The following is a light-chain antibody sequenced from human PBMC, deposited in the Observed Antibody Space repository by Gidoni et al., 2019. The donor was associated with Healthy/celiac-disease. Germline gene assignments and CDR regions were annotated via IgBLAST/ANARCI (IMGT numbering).Light chain of an antibody. CDR2: DAS. Sequence: DIQMTQSPSSLSASVGDRVTITCQASQDISNYLNWYQQKPGKAPKLLIYDASNLETGVPSRFSGSGSGKDFTFTISSLQPEDIATYYCEQYDNNLWTFGQGTKVEIK. J-gene: IGKJ1*01. CDR3: EQYDNNLWT. CDR1: QDISNY. V-gene: IGKV1-33*01.